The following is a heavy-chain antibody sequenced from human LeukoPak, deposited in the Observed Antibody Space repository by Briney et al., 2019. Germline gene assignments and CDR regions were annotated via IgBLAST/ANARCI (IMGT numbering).Heavy chain of an antibody. Sequence: GGSLRLSCAASGFTFSNYAMSWVRQAPGKGLEWVSTISGSGSSTYYAGSVKGRFTISRDNSKNTLCLQMNSLRAEDTAVYYCAKGAFATYYYDSSGYYPFDYWGQGTLVTVSS. CDR2: ISGSGSST. CDR3: AKGAFATYYYDSSGYYPFDY. V-gene: IGHV3-23*01. CDR1: GFTFSNYA. D-gene: IGHD3-22*01. J-gene: IGHJ4*02.